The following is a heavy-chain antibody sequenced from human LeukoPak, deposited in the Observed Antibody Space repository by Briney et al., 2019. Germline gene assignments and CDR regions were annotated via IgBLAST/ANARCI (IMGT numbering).Heavy chain of an antibody. CDR3: ARDVPPSTWIRARYFDY. V-gene: IGHV3-21*01. CDR1: GFTFSSYS. D-gene: IGHD5-18*01. J-gene: IGHJ4*02. Sequence: SGGSLRLSCAASGFTFSSYSMNWVRQAPGKGLEWVSSISSSSSYIYYADSVKGRFTISRDSAKNSLYLQMNSLRAEDTAVYYCARDVPPSTWIRARYFDYWGQGTLVTVSS. CDR2: ISSSSSYI.